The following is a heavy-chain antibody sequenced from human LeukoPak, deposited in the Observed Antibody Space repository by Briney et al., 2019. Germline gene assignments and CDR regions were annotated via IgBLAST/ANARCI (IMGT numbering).Heavy chain of an antibody. CDR1: GYTFTDYY. V-gene: IGHV1-2*02. J-gene: IGHJ5*02. D-gene: IGHD5-24*01. CDR3: ARNTINWFDP. CDR2: INPNSGGT. Sequence: ASVKVSCKASGYTFTDYYMHWVRQAPGQGLEWMGWINPNSGGTNYAQKFQGRVSMTRDTSISTAYMELSRLRSDDTAVYYCARNTINWFDPWARESWSPSPQ.